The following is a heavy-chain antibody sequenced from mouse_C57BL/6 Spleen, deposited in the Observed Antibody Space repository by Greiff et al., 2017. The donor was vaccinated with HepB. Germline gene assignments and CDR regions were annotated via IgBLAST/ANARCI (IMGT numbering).Heavy chain of an antibody. V-gene: IGHV14-4*01. CDR1: GFNIKDDY. CDR2: IDPENGDT. J-gene: IGHJ2*01. CDR3: TGGLLRD. Sequence: DVKLQESGAELVRPGASVKLSCTASGFNIKDDYMHWVKQRPEQGLEWIGWIDPENGDTEYASKFQGKATITADTSSNTAYLQLSSLTSEDTAVYYCTGGLLRDWGQGTTLTVSS. D-gene: IGHD2-3*01.